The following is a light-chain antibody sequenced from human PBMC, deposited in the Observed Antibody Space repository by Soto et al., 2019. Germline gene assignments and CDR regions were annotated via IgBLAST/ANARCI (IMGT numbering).Light chain of an antibody. Sequence: QSALTQPPSASGSPGQSLTISCTGTSSDVGAHNYVSWYQQNPGKAPKLMLYDVNKRPSGVPDRFSGSKSGNTASLTVSGLQAEDEADYYCSSYAGGNNWVFGGGTMVTVL. J-gene: IGLJ3*02. CDR3: SSYAGGNNWV. V-gene: IGLV2-8*01. CDR2: DVN. CDR1: SSDVGAHNY.